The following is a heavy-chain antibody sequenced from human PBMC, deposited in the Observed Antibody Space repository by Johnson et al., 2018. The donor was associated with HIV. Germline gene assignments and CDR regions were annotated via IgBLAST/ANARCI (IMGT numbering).Heavy chain of an antibody. CDR3: ARRLTTYYDILSPLGAFDI. V-gene: IGHV3-30-3*01. CDR1: GFTFSSYA. Sequence: QVQLVESGGGVVQPGRSLRLSCAASGFTFSSYAMHWVRQAPGKGLEWVAVISYDGSNKYYADSVKGRFTISRDNSKHTLYLQMNSLRAEDTAVYYCARRLTTYYDILSPLGAFDIWGQGTMVTVSS. D-gene: IGHD3-9*01. J-gene: IGHJ3*02. CDR2: ISYDGSNK.